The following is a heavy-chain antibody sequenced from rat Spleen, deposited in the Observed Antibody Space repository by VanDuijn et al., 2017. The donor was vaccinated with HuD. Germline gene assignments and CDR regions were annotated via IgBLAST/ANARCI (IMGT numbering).Heavy chain of an antibody. CDR2: ITTGGGNT. D-gene: IGHD2-7*01. CDR1: GFTFSNYY. CDR3: ATAGSRISRFAY. V-gene: IGHV5-25*01. J-gene: IGHJ3*01. Sequence: EVQLVETGGGLVQPGRSLKLSCAASGFTFSNYYMAWVRQAPKKGLEWVASITTGGGNTYYRDSVKGRFINSRDNAKSTLYLQMNSLRSEDTATYYCATAGSRISRFAYWGQGTLVTVSS.